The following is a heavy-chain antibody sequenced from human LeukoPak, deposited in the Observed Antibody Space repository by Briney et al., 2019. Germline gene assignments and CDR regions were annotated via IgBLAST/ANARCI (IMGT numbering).Heavy chain of an antibody. D-gene: IGHD5-18*01. CDR1: GGSISSGDYY. CDR3: ARVKWDTAMDN. V-gene: IGHV4-39*07. J-gene: IGHJ4*02. CDR2: IYHSGST. Sequence: SETLSLTCTVSGGSISSGDYYWGGIRQPPGKGLEWIGSIYHSGSTYYNPSLKSRVTISVDTSKNQFSLKLSSVAAADTAVYYCARVKWDTAMDNWGQGTLVTVSS.